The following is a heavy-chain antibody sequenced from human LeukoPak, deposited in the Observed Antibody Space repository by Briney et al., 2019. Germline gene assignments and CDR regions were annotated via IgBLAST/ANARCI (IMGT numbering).Heavy chain of an antibody. CDR3: AKRTIVGATDYMDV. CDR1: GFTFSSYA. V-gene: IGHV3-23*01. CDR2: ISGGGGST. J-gene: IGHJ6*03. Sequence: GGSLRLSCAASGFTFSSYAMSWVRQAPGKGLEWVSGISGGGGSTYYADSVKGRFTISRDNSRNTLYLQMNSLRGEDTAVYYCAKRTIVGATDYMDVWGKGTTVTVSS. D-gene: IGHD1-26*01.